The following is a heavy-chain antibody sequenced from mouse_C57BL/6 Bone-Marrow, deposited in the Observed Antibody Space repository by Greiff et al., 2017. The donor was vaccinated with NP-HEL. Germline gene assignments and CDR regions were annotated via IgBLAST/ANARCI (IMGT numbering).Heavy chain of an antibody. CDR2: ISNLAYSI. V-gene: IGHV5-15*01. D-gene: IGHD3-3*01. CDR3: ARHVDRRDYDAMDY. Sequence: EVQRVESGGGLVQPGGSLKLSCAASGFAFSDYGMAWVRQAPRKGPEWVAFISNLAYSIYYADTVTGRFAISRENAKNTLDLEMSRLRTEDTAMYDCARHVDRRDYDAMDYWGQGTSVTVAS. J-gene: IGHJ4*01. CDR1: GFAFSDYG.